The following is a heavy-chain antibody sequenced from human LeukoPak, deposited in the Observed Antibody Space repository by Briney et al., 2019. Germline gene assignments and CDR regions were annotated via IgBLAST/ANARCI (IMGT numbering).Heavy chain of an antibody. CDR3: AKDFHSSSWYVYYYYGMDV. CDR1: GFTFSSYG. V-gene: IGHV3-30*02. CDR2: IRNDGSNK. Sequence: GGSLRLSCAASGFTFSSYGMHWVRQAPGKGLEWVAFIRNDGSNKYYADSVKGRFTISRENSKKTLYLQMNSLRAEDTAVYYCAKDFHSSSWYVYYYYGMDVWGQGTTVTVSS. J-gene: IGHJ6*02. D-gene: IGHD6-13*01.